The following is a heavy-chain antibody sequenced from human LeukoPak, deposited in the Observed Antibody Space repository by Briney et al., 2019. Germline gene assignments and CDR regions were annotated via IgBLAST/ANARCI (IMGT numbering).Heavy chain of an antibody. CDR2: FDPEDGET. V-gene: IGHV1-24*01. J-gene: IGHJ6*02. D-gene: IGHD6-19*01. Sequence: ASVKVSCKASGYTFTGYYMHWVRQAPGKGLEWMGGFDPEDGETIYAQKFQGRVTMTEDTSTDTAYMELSSLRSEDTAVYYCATRSAGTPHGYGMDVWGQGTTVTVSS. CDR3: ATRSAGTPHGYGMDV. CDR1: GYTFTGYY.